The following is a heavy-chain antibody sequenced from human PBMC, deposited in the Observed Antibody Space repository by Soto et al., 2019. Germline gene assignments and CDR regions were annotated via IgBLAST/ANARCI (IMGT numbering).Heavy chain of an antibody. J-gene: IGHJ6*02. CDR1: GFTFSSYA. D-gene: IGHD3-22*01. Sequence: PGGSLRLSCAASGFTFSSYAMSWVRQAPGKGLEWVSAISGSGGSTYYADSVKGRFTISRDNSKNTLYLQMNSLRAEDTAVYYCAKDLTPSYYYDSNGRGSGMDVWGQGTTVTVSS. CDR3: AKDLTPSYYYDSNGRGSGMDV. V-gene: IGHV3-23*01. CDR2: ISGSGGST.